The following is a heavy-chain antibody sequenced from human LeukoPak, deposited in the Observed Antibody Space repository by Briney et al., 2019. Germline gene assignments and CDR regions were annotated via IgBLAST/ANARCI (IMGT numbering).Heavy chain of an antibody. V-gene: IGHV1-18*01. D-gene: IGHD5-12*01. Sequence: ASVKVSCKASGYTFTSYGISWVRQAPGQGLEWMGWISAYNGNTNYAQKLQGRVTMTTDTSTSTAYTELRSLRSDDTAVYYCARVRSGYDPADYWGQGTLVTVSS. CDR2: ISAYNGNT. CDR1: GYTFTSYG. J-gene: IGHJ4*02. CDR3: ARVRSGYDPADY.